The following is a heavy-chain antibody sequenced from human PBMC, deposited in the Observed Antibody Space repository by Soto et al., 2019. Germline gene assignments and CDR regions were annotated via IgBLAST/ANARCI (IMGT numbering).Heavy chain of an antibody. CDR1: GFTFDDYT. CDR2: ISWDGGST. Sequence: EVQLVESGGVVVQPGGSLRLSCAASGFTFDDYTMHWVRQAPGKGLEWVSLISWDGGSTYYADSVKGRFTISRDNSKNSLYLQINSPRTEDTALYYCAKATYSSSRSLDYWGQGTLVTVSS. D-gene: IGHD6-6*01. J-gene: IGHJ4*02. V-gene: IGHV3-43*01. CDR3: AKATYSSSRSLDY.